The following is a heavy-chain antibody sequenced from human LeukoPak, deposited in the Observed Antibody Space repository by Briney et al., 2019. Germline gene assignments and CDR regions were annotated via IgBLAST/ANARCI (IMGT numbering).Heavy chain of an antibody. CDR3: AREDTVILIEYFPH. CDR2: ISSSSSYI. CDR1: GFTFSSYS. Sequence: GGSLRLSCAVSGFTFSSYSMNWVRQAPGKGLEWVSSISSSSSYIYYADSVKGRFTISRDNAKNSLYLQMNSLRAEDTAVYYCAREDTVILIEYFPHWGQRTLVTVSS. J-gene: IGHJ1*01. V-gene: IGHV3-21*01. D-gene: IGHD4-11*01.